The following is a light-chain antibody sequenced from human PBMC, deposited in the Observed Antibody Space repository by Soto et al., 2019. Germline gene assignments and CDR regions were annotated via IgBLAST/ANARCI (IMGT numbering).Light chain of an antibody. CDR1: SSNIGSNT. J-gene: IGLJ1*01. Sequence: QSVLTQPPSASGTPGQRVTISCSGSSSNIGSNTVNWYQQLPGTAPKLLIYSNNQQPSGVPDRFSGSKSGTSASLAISGLQSEDEADYYCAAWDDSLNGPVFGTGTKVTVL. V-gene: IGLV1-44*01. CDR3: AAWDDSLNGPV. CDR2: SNN.